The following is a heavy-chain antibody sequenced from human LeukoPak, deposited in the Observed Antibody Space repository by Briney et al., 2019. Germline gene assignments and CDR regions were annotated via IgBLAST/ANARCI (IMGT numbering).Heavy chain of an antibody. Sequence: SETLSLTCTVSGGSISSYYWSWIRLPPGKGLEWIGYLSKSGNTNYSPSLKSRVTIFGDTSKNQFSLKLSSVTAADTAVYYCARRLQWLGWGWFDPWGQGTLVTVSS. CDR1: GGSISSYY. J-gene: IGHJ5*02. CDR3: ARRLQWLGWGWFDP. D-gene: IGHD6-19*01. CDR2: LSKSGNT. V-gene: IGHV4-59*12.